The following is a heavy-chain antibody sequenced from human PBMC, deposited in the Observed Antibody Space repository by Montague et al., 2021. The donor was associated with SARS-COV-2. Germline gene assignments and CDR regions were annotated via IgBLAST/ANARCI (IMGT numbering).Heavy chain of an antibody. V-gene: IGHV3-21*01. CDR1: GFTFSSYY. CDR3: ARDLPSFFLGIAVAGPFDP. CDR2: ISGSSSYI. D-gene: IGHD6-19*01. Sequence: SLRLSCAASGFTFSSYYMNWVRQAPGKGLERVSSISGSSSYIYYADSVKGRFTISRDNAKSSLYLQMNSLRAEDTAVYYCARDLPSFFLGIAVAGPFDPWGQGTLVTVSS. J-gene: IGHJ5*02.